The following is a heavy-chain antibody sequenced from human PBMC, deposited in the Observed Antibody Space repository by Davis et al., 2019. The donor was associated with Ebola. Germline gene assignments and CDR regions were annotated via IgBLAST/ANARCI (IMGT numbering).Heavy chain of an antibody. CDR1: GFTFSSYS. J-gene: IGHJ6*02. CDR2: ISSSSSYI. Sequence: GESLKISCAASGFTFSSYSMNWVRQAPGKGLEWVSSISSSSSYIYYADSVKGRFTISRDNAKNSLYLQMNSLSAEDTAVYYCARALSTATGTTLRPHYYYYYGMDVWGQGTTVTVSS. V-gene: IGHV3-21*01. D-gene: IGHD1-1*01. CDR3: ARALSTATGTTLRPHYYYYYGMDV.